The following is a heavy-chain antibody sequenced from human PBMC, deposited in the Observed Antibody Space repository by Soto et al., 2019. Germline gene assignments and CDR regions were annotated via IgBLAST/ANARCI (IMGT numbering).Heavy chain of an antibody. CDR1: GFTFSNYA. Sequence: EMQLLESGGGLVQPGGSLRLFCAASGFTFSNYAMTWVRQAPGEGLEWVSTITPSGVTYYGDTVKGRFTISRDNSRSTLFLQINSLRAEDTATYFCARTDKFNSQSSGWANRFDCWGQGTLVTVSS. J-gene: IGHJ4*02. CDR2: ITPSGVT. CDR3: ARTDKFNSQSSGWANRFDC. V-gene: IGHV3-23*01. D-gene: IGHD6-19*01.